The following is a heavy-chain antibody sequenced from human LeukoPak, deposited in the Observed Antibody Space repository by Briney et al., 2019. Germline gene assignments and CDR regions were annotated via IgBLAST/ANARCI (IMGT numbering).Heavy chain of an antibody. J-gene: IGHJ4*02. CDR2: ISGSGGST. D-gene: IGHD2-15*01. CDR1: GFTFSSYA. CDR3: AKKTVVVAATGLFDY. V-gene: IGHV3-23*01. Sequence: GGSLRLSCVASGFTFSSYAMSWVRQAPGKGLEWVSAISGSGGSTYYADSVKGRFTISRDNSKSTLYLQMNSLRAEDTAVYYCAKKTVVVAATGLFDYWGQGTLVTVSS.